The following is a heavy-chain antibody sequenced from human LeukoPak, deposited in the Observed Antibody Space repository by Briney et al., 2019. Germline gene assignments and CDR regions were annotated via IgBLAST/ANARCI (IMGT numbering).Heavy chain of an antibody. Sequence: GGSLRLSCEGSAFIFSGHWMNWVRQTPGKGLEWVASIKEDGSERQYVDSVKGRFSISRDNTKGSLFLQLNSLRAEDTAVYYCAKAELDYDFWSGYLYYYYGMDVWGQGTTVTVSS. CDR1: AFIFSGHW. V-gene: IGHV3-7*03. CDR2: IKEDGSER. D-gene: IGHD3-3*01. CDR3: AKAELDYDFWSGYLYYYYGMDV. J-gene: IGHJ6*02.